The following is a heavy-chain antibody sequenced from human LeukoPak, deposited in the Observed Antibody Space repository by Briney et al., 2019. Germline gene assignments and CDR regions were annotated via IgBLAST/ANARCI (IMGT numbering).Heavy chain of an antibody. Sequence: SETLPLTCTVSGGSISSGSYYWSWIRQPAGKGLEWIGRIYTSGSTNYNPSLKSRVTISVDTSKNQFSLKLSSVTAADTAVYYCARAVDTAMVLDYWGQGTLVTVSS. J-gene: IGHJ4*02. CDR2: IYTSGST. CDR3: ARAVDTAMVLDY. CDR1: GGSISSGSYY. D-gene: IGHD5-18*01. V-gene: IGHV4-61*02.